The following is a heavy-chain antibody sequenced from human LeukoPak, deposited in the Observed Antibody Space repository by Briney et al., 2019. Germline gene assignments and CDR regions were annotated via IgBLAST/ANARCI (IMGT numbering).Heavy chain of an antibody. J-gene: IGHJ4*02. CDR2: IYYSGTT. Sequence: PSETLSLTCTVSGGSISSYYWSWIRQPPGKGLEWIGYIYYSGTTNYNPSLKSRVTISVDKSKNQFSLNLSSVTAANTAVYYCARGVYIAAAQYGYWGQGTLVTVSS. V-gene: IGHV4-59*01. CDR3: ARGVYIAAAQYGY. CDR1: GGSISSYY. D-gene: IGHD6-13*01.